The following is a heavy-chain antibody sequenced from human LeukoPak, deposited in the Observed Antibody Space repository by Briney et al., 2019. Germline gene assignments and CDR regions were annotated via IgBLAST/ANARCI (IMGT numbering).Heavy chain of an antibody. J-gene: IGHJ5*02. V-gene: IGHV3-9*01. CDR2: ISWNSGFI. CDR3: ARGADTGYSSDS. D-gene: IGHD6-19*01. CDR1: GFSFDDYA. Sequence: GGSLRLSCAASGFSFDDYAMHWVRQAPGKGLEWVSSISWNSGFIDYADSVKGRFTISRDNARKSLFLQMNSLRAEDTAVYYCARGADTGYSSDSWGQGTLVTVSS.